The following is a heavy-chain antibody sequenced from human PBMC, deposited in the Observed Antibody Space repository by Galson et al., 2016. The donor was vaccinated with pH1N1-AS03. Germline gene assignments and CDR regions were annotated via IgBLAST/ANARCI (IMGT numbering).Heavy chain of an antibody. CDR1: GFTFSGYE. CDR2: ISSSGKNM. J-gene: IGHJ4*02. V-gene: IGHV3-48*03. Sequence: SLRLSCAASGFTFSGYEMNWVRQAPGKGLEWVSYISSSGKNMHYADSVKGRVTISRDNTKNSLYLQMNSLRVEDTAVYYCAREVGGFSLAAGDPFFDYWGQGTLVTVSS. D-gene: IGHD6-13*01. CDR3: AREVGGFSLAAGDPFFDY.